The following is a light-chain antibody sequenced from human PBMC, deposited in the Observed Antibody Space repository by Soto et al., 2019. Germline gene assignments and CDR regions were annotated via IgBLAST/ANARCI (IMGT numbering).Light chain of an antibody. J-gene: IGLJ7*01. Sequence: FMLTQPPSVSESPGQTVIISCTRSSGSIASNYVQWYQQRPGSAPTIVIYEDNQRPSGVPDRFSCCVDSSSNSASLTISGLKTADEADYYCHSYESNNVVFGGGTQLTVL. CDR1: SGSIASNY. CDR3: HSYESNNVV. V-gene: IGLV6-57*03. CDR2: EDN.